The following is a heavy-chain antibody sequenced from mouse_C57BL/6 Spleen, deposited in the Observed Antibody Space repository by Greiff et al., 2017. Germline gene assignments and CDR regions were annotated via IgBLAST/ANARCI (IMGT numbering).Heavy chain of an antibody. CDR1: GYTFTSYW. Sequence: QVQLQQPGAELVKPGASVKLSCKASGYTFTSYWMHWVKQRPGRGLEWIGRIDPNSGGTKYNEKFKSKATLTVDNLSSTAYMQHISLTSEDSAVYYWAIYYYGSSYWYFDVWGTGTTVTVSS. V-gene: IGHV1-72*01. CDR2: IDPNSGGT. CDR3: AIYYYGSSYWYFDV. J-gene: IGHJ1*03. D-gene: IGHD1-1*01.